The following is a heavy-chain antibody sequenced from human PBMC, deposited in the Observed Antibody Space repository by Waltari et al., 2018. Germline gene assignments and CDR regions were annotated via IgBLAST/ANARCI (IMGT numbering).Heavy chain of an antibody. CDR1: GFTFISYA. J-gene: IGHJ4*02. Sequence: EVQLLESGGGLVQPGGSLRLSCAASGFTFISYAISWARQAPGKGLEWVSAISGSGGSTYYADSVKGRFTISRDNSKNTLYLQMNSLRAEDTAVYYCAKYVVVIRYGFDYWGQGTLVTVSS. CDR3: AKYVVVIRYGFDY. D-gene: IGHD3-22*01. CDR2: ISGSGGST. V-gene: IGHV3-23*01.